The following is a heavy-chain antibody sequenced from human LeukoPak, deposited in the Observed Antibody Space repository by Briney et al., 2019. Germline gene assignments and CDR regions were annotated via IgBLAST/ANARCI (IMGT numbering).Heavy chain of an antibody. V-gene: IGHV4-59*01. CDR1: GDSISTYH. CDR3: ARDKRHSYGRYFDH. CDR2: MQSTGNS. D-gene: IGHD5-18*01. J-gene: IGHJ4*02. Sequence: SETVSLTCSVSGDSISTYHWNWIRKPPGKGLEWIGYMQSTGNSKYNPPLRSRVTMFVDTSKNQVALILSSVTAADTAVYYCARDKRHSYGRYFDHWGQGALVTVSS.